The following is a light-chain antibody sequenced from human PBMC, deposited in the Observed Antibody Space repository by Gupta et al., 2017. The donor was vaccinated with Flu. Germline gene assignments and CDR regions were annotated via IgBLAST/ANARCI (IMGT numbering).Light chain of an antibody. CDR3: QQYHNWPRT. CDR2: GAS. CDR1: QSVSSN. V-gene: IGKV3-15*01. Sequence: EERATLSCRASQSVSSNVAWYQQKPGQAPRLLIYGASTRATGISARFSCSGSGTEFTLTISSLQSEDFAVYYCQQYHNWPRTFGQGTKGKIK. J-gene: IGKJ1*01.